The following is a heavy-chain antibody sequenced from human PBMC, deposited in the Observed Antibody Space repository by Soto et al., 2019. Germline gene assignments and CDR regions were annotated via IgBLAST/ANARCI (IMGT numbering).Heavy chain of an antibody. CDR2: INPSGGST. V-gene: IGHV1-46*01. Sequence: QVQLVQSGAEVKKPGASVKVSCKASGYTFTSYYMHWVRQAPGQGLEWMGIINPSGGSTSYAQKFQGRVTMTRATSTSTVYMELSSLRSEDTAVYYCARVRVAARPDYFYGMDVWGQGTTVTVSS. D-gene: IGHD6-6*01. CDR1: GYTFTSYY. J-gene: IGHJ6*02. CDR3: ARVRVAARPDYFYGMDV.